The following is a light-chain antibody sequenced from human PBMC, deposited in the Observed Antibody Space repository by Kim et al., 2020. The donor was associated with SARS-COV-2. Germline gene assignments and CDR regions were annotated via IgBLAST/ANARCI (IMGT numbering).Light chain of an antibody. CDR2: EVT. Sequence: QSITISCTGTSSDIGTYDFVSWYQQYPGKAPKLMIYEVTKRPSGVSNRFSGSKSGYTASLTISGLQAEDEADYYCCSCAGSYTLYVFGTGTKVTVL. CDR3: CSCAGSYTLYV. J-gene: IGLJ1*01. V-gene: IGLV2-23*02. CDR1: SSDIGTYDF.